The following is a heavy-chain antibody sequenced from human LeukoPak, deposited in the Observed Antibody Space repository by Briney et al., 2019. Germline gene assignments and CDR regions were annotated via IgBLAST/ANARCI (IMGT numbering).Heavy chain of an antibody. Sequence: SETLSLTCDVSGYSISSDYYWGWIRQPPGKGLEWIGSIYHSGSTYYNTSLKSRITISANTSENQFFLKLSSVTAADTAVYYCARSPAYWGQGTLVTVSS. CDR1: GYSISSDYY. V-gene: IGHV4-38-2*01. J-gene: IGHJ4*02. CDR2: IYHSGST. CDR3: ARSPAY.